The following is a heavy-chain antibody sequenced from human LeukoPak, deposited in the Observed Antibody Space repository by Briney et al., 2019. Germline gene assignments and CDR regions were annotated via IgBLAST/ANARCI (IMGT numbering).Heavy chain of an antibody. CDR2: ISGSGGST. Sequence: GGSLRLSCAASGFTFSSYAMSWVRQAPGKGREWVSAISGSGGSTYYADSVKGRFTISRDNSKTSLYLQMNSLRAEDTAVYYCAKAYCSGGSCYLWGPFDYWGQGTLVTVSS. CDR1: GFTFSSYA. D-gene: IGHD2-15*01. CDR3: AKAYCSGGSCYLWGPFDY. J-gene: IGHJ4*02. V-gene: IGHV3-23*01.